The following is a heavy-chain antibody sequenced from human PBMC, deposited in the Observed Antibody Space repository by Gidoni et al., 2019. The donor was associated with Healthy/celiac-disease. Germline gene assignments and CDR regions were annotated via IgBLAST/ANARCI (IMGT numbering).Heavy chain of an antibody. CDR3: AKDSSGERSS. CDR2: ISGSGGST. Sequence: EVQLLESGGGLVQPGASLRLSCAASGVTFSSSAMSWVRQAQGKGLEWVSAISGSGGSTYYADSVKGRFTISRDNSKNTLYLQMNSLRAEDTAVYYCAKDSSGERSSWGQGTLVTVSS. V-gene: IGHV3-23*01. D-gene: IGHD3-10*01. CDR1: GVTFSSSA. J-gene: IGHJ5*02.